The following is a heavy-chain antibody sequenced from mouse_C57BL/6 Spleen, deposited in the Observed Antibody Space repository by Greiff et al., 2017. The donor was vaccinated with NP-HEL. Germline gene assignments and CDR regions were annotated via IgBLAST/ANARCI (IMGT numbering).Heavy chain of an antibody. CDR1: GYSITSGYY. CDR2: ISYDGSH. Sequence: EVKLQESGPGLVKPSQSLSLTCSVTGYSITSGYYWNWIRQFPGNKLEWMGYISYDGSHNYNPSLKNRISITRDTSKNQFFLKLNSVTTEDTATYYCARGNYYYGSSPFFDDGGQGTTLTVSA. CDR3: ARGNYYYGSSPFFDD. J-gene: IGHJ2*01. D-gene: IGHD1-1*01. V-gene: IGHV3-6*01.